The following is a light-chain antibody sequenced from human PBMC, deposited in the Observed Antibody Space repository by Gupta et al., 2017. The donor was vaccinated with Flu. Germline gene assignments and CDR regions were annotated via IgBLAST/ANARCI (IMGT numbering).Light chain of an antibody. V-gene: IGKV1-39*01. CDR2: AAS. Sequence: DIHMTQSPSSLSASVGDRVTITCRASQTIISYLNWFQQKPGKAPKLLIYAASRVKSGVPSRFSGSGSGTDFTLTISRLQPEDFATYYCQQCDNTPWTFDPGTKVEIK. J-gene: IGKJ1*01. CDR3: QQCDNTPWT. CDR1: QTIISY.